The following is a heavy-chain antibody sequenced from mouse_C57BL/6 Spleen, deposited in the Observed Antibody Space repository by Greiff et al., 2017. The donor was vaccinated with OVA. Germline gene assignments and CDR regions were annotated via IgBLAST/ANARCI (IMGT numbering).Heavy chain of an antibody. J-gene: IGHJ2*01. Sequence: EVQGVESGEGLVKPGGSLKLSCAASGFTFSSYAMSWVRQTPEKRLEWVAYISSGGDYIYYADTVKGRFTISRDNARNTLYLQMSSLKSEDTAMYYCTRENGSSYFDYWGQGTTLTVSS. V-gene: IGHV5-9-1*02. D-gene: IGHD1-1*01. CDR3: TRENGSSYFDY. CDR2: ISSGGDYI. CDR1: GFTFSSYA.